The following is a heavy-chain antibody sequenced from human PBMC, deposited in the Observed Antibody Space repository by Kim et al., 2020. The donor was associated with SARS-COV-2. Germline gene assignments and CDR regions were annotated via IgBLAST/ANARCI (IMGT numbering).Heavy chain of an antibody. CDR3: ARVRGAADPFYYYYYGMGV. Sequence: GGSLRLSCAASGFTFSNYYMSWVRQAPGKGLEWVSYISSNGSNIYYADSVKGRFTISRDNAKNSLYLQMNSLRAEDTAVYYCARVRGAADPFYYYYYGMGVWGQGTTFSVSS. CDR2: ISSNGSNI. D-gene: IGHD6-13*01. CDR1: GFTFSNYY. J-gene: IGHJ6*02. V-gene: IGHV3-11*01.